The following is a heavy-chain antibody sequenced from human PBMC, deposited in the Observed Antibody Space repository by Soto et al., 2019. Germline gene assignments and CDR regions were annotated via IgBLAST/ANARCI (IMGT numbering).Heavy chain of an antibody. CDR1: GFTFSTHS. J-gene: IGHJ3*02. CDR3: TTDIAVAGGAFDI. V-gene: IGHV3-15*07. Sequence: GRSLRLSCAASGFTFSTHSMNWVRQAPGKGLEWVGRIKSKTDGGTTDYAAPVKGRFTISRDDSKNTLYLQMNSLKTEDTAVYYCTTDIAVAGGAFDIWGEGTMVTVSS. CDR2: IKSKTDGGTT. D-gene: IGHD6-19*01.